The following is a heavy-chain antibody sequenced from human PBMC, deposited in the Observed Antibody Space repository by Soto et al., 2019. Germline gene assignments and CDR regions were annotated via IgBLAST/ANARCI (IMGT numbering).Heavy chain of an antibody. CDR3: AIYHLELFRFDY. CDR1: GYTFSNYG. J-gene: IGHJ4*02. Sequence: QVQLVQSGDEVKKSGASVKVSCKASGYTFSNYGISWVRQAPGQGLEWMGWISGYNGLTAYAQNVQGRVTMTIDTPTTTVFMELRSLRSDDTAMYFCAIYHLELFRFDYWGQGTLVTVSS. CDR2: ISGYNGLT. D-gene: IGHD2-2*01. V-gene: IGHV1-18*04.